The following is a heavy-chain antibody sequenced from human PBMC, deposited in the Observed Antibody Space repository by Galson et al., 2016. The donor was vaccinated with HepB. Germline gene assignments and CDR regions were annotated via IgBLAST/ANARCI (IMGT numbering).Heavy chain of an antibody. V-gene: IGHV3-7*01. CDR1: GFTFSSYW. CDR2: INRNGSVT. CDR3: ARDRTTGDSSAWSDALDY. D-gene: IGHD6-19*01. J-gene: IGHJ4*02. Sequence: SLRLSCAGSGFTFSSYWMTWVRQAPGKGLEWVANINRNGSVTHYVHSVEGRFTITRDNAKTSPFLQMNSLRVEDTAVDYCARDRTTGDSSAWSDALDYWGQGTPVTISS.